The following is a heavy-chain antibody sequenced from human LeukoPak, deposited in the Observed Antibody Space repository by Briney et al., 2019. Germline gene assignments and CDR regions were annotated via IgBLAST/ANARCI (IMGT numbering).Heavy chain of an antibody. V-gene: IGHV4-30-4*08. CDR3: ARVVGEEFFEWLLPDTFDI. CDR2: IYYSGST. D-gene: IGHD3-3*01. J-gene: IGHJ3*02. Sequence: SQTLSLTCTVSGGSISSGYYYWSWIRQPPGKGLERIGYIYYSGSTYYNPSLKSRVTISVDTSKNQFSLKLSSVTAADTAVYYCARVVGEEFFEWLLPDTFDIWGQGTMVTVSS. CDR1: GGSISSGYYY.